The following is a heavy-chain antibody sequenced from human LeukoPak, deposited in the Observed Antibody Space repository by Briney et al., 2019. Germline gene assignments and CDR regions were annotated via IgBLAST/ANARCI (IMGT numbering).Heavy chain of an antibody. CDR1: GGSISSSSYY. CDR3: ARRVLTGGSSFDY. D-gene: IGHD2-21*02. J-gene: IGHJ4*01. V-gene: IGHV4-39*07. Sequence: PSETLSLTCTVSGGSISSSSYYWGWIRQPPGKGLEWIGSIYYSGSTYYNPSLKSRVTISVDTSKNQFSLKLSSVTAADTAVYYCARRVLTGGSSFDYWGQGILVTVSS. CDR2: IYYSGST.